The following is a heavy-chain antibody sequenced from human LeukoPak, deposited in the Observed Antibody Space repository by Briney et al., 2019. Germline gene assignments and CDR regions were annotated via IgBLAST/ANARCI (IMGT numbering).Heavy chain of an antibody. V-gene: IGHV3-23*01. CDR3: AKDRVGSTHFDY. Sequence: PGGSLRLSCAASGFTFSSYAMGWVRQAPGKGLEWVSVISGSGGSTYYADSVKGRFTVSRDNSKNTLYMQMNSLRAEDTDVYYCAKDRVGSTHFDYWGQGTLVTVSS. J-gene: IGHJ4*02. D-gene: IGHD1-26*01. CDR2: ISGSGGST. CDR1: GFTFSSYA.